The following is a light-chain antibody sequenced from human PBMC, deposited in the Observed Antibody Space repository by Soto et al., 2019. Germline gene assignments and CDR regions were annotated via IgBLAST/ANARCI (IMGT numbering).Light chain of an antibody. CDR2: EVS. CDR3: SAYAGSSVL. J-gene: IGLJ2*01. Sequence: QSVLTQPASVSGSPGQSITISRTGTSRDVGGYDYVSWYQQYPDKAPKLMIFEVSNRPSGVSNRFSDSKSGNTASLTISWLQTEDEADYYCSAYAGSSVLFGGGTKLTVL. CDR1: SRDVGGYDY. V-gene: IGLV2-14*01.